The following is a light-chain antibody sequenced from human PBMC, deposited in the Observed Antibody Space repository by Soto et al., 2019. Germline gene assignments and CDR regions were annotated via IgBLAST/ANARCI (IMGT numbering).Light chain of an antibody. V-gene: IGKV1-39*01. CDR3: QQSYSTPT. Sequence: IQLTQSPSSLSASVGDRVTITCRASQGISSYLAWYQQKPGKAPKLLIYAASSLQSGVPSRFSGSGSGTDFTLTISSLQPEDFATFYCQQSYSTPTFGGGTKVDIK. CDR1: QGISSY. J-gene: IGKJ4*01. CDR2: AAS.